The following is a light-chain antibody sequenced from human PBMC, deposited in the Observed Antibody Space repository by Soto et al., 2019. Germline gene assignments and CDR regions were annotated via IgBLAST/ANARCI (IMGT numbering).Light chain of an antibody. CDR3: QHYITYST. Sequence: HLTRSPSSLSPSVLDRVTFYCRASQSVSTRLAWYQQKPGKAPKVLIYDASTLASGVPSRFNGGGSGTEFTLTISSLKPADFATYYCQHYITYSTFGQGTRLEIK. J-gene: IGKJ5*01. V-gene: IGKV1-5*01. CDR1: QSVSTR. CDR2: DAS.